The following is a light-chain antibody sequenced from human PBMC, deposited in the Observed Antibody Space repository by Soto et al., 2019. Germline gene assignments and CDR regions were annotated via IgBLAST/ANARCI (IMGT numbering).Light chain of an antibody. V-gene: IGKV3-11*01. CDR3: QQRSNWPLT. CDR2: DAS. J-gene: IGKJ4*01. Sequence: EIVLTQSPATLSLSPGERATLSCRASQSVSRYLAWYQQKPGQAPRLLIYDASNRATGIPARFSGSGSGTDFTLSISSLEPESFAVYFCQQRSNWPLTFGGFTKVEI. CDR1: QSVSRY.